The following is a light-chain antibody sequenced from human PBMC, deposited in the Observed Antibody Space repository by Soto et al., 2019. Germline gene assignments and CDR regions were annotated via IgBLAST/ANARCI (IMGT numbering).Light chain of an antibody. Sequence: QSVLTQPPSASGAPGQRVTISCSGSSSNIGTTTVNWYQHVPGTAPKLLIYNINQRPSGVPDRFSDSRSGTSASLAISGLQSEDEADYYCSSWDDSLNGVVFGRGTKLTVL. CDR1: SSNIGTTT. V-gene: IGLV1-44*01. J-gene: IGLJ2*01. CDR2: NIN. CDR3: SSWDDSLNGVV.